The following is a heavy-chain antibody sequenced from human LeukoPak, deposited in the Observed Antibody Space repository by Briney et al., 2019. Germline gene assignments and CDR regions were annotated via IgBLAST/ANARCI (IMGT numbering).Heavy chain of an antibody. J-gene: IGHJ6*03. CDR2: ISATGGTT. V-gene: IGHV3-23*01. Sequence: GGSLRLSCAASGFTFSSYGMSWVRQAPGKGLEWVSAISATGGTTYYADSVKGRFTISRDNSKNTLYLQMNSLRAEDTAIYYCARVDSSSWYWGYYYYYMDVWGKGTTVTISS. CDR1: GFTFSSYG. CDR3: ARVDSSSWYWGYYYYYMDV. D-gene: IGHD6-13*01.